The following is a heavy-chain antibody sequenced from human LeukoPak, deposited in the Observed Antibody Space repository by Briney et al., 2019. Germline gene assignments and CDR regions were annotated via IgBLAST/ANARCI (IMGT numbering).Heavy chain of an antibody. CDR2: IWYDGSNK. CDR1: GFTFSNHG. D-gene: IGHD5-12*01. V-gene: IGHV3-30*19. J-gene: IGHJ4*02. CDR3: TRGTVPGLATTYGTYFDS. Sequence: GGSLRLSCAVSGFTFSNHGMHWVRQAPGKGLEWVAVIWYDGSNKYYLDSVKGRFTISRDNSKNTLYLQMDSLRAEDTAVYYCTRGTVPGLATTYGTYFDSWGQGTLVTVSS.